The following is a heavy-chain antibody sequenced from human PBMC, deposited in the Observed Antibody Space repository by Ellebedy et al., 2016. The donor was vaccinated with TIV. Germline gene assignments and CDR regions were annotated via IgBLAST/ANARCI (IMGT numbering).Heavy chain of an antibody. V-gene: IGHV1-24*01. J-gene: IGHJ2*01. CDR1: GYTLTDLS. Sequence: ASVKVSXKVSGYTLTDLSMHWVRQAPGKGLEWMGGFDPEDGETIYAQKFQGRVTMTEDTSTDTAYMELSSLRSEDTAVYYCATPYYDSSGYYYGHHWYFDLWGRGTLVTVSS. CDR2: FDPEDGET. D-gene: IGHD3-22*01. CDR3: ATPYYDSSGYYYGHHWYFDL.